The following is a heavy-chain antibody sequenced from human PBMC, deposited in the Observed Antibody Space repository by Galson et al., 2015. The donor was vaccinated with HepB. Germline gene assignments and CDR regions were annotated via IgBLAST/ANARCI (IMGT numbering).Heavy chain of an antibody. Sequence: SLRLSCAASGFTFSSYWMHWVRQAPGKGLVWVSRINGDGSSTNYADSVKGRFTISRDNAKNTLYLQTNSLRAEDTAVYYCARAALTDIVATTTDYWGQGTLVTVSS. CDR2: INGDGSST. V-gene: IGHV3-74*01. CDR1: GFTFSSYW. D-gene: IGHD5-12*01. J-gene: IGHJ4*02. CDR3: ARAALTDIVATTTDY.